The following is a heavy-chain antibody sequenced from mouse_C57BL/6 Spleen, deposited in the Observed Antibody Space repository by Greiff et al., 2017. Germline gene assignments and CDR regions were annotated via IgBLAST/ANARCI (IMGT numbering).Heavy chain of an antibody. D-gene: IGHD2-3*01. Sequence: VQLQQPGAELVRPGTSVKLSCKASGYTFTSYWMHWVKQRPGQGLEWIGVIDPSDSYTNYNQKLKGKAKLTVDTSSSTSYVQLRSLTSEDSAVYYCARWDGYYYYAMDYWGQGTSGTVSS. V-gene: IGHV1-59*01. J-gene: IGHJ4*01. CDR2: IDPSDSYT. CDR1: GYTFTSYW. CDR3: ARWDGYYYYAMDY.